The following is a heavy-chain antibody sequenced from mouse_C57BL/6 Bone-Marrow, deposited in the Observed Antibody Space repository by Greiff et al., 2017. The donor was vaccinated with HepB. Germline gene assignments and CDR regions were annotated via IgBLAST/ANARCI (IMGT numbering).Heavy chain of an antibody. J-gene: IGHJ3*01. CDR1: GFTFSNYW. CDR2: IRFKSDNYAT. V-gene: IGHV6-3*01. Sequence: EVKLVESGGGLVQPGGSMKLSCVASGFTFSNYWMNWVSQSPEKGLEWVAQIRFKSDNYATHYAESVKGRFTISRDDSKSSVYLQMNNLRAEDTGIYYCTYYVSPLAYWGQGTLVTVSA. CDR3: TYYVSPLAY. D-gene: IGHD1-1*01.